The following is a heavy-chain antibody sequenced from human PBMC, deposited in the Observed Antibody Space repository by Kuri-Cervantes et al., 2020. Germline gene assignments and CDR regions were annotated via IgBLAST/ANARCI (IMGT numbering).Heavy chain of an antibody. CDR3: ARDLRREYDY. CDR2: INHRGST. CDR1: GGSFSGYY. Sequence: GSLRLSCAVYGGSFSGYYWSWIRQPPGKGLEWIAEINHRGSTNYNPSLKSRVTISVDTSKNQFSLKLSSVTAADTAVYYCARDLRREYDYWGQGTLVTVSS. V-gene: IGHV4-34*01. J-gene: IGHJ4*02. D-gene: IGHD5-24*01.